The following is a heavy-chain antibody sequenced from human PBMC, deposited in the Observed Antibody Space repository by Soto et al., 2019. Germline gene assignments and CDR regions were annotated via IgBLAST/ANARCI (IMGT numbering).Heavy chain of an antibody. D-gene: IGHD2-2*02. CDR3: ARSPPIRDTVVPAAIVYYYYMDV. V-gene: IGHV4-39*01. J-gene: IGHJ6*03. Sequence: SETLSLTCTVSGGSISSSSYYWGWIRQPPGKGLEWIGSIYYSGSTYYNPSLKSRVTISVDTSKNQFSLKLSSVTAADTAVYYCARSPPIRDTVVPAAIVYYYYMDVWGKGTTVTVSS. CDR2: IYYSGST. CDR1: GGSISSSSYY.